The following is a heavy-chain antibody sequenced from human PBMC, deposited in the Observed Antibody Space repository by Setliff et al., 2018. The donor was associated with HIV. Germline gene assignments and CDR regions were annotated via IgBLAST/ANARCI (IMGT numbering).Heavy chain of an antibody. CDR3: ARSLVPSGYYYGRHAFDI. CDR1: GASIRGHY. CDR2: IYYSGNT. V-gene: IGHV4-59*08. D-gene: IGHD3-22*01. J-gene: IGHJ3*02. Sequence: PSETLSLTCSVSGASIRGHYWSWNRQSPGKGLEWIGNIYYSGNTNYNPSFKSRVTISVDTSKNQFSLRVNSVTAADTAVYYCARSLVPSGYYYGRHAFDIWGQGTKVTVSS.